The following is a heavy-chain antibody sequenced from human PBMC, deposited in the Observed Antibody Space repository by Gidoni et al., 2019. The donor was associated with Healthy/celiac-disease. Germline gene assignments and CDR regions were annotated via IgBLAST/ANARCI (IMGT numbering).Heavy chain of an antibody. CDR1: GGSISSYS. J-gene: IGHJ4*02. D-gene: IGHD6-19*01. Sequence: QVQLQESGPGLVQPSETLSLTCTVSGGSISSYSWSWIRQPAGKGLEWIGRIYTSGSTNYNPSIKSRVTMSVDTYKNQFSRKLSSVTAADTAVYYCARAGYSSGWYNWGQGTLVTVSS. V-gene: IGHV4-4*07. CDR2: IYTSGST. CDR3: ARAGYSSGWYN.